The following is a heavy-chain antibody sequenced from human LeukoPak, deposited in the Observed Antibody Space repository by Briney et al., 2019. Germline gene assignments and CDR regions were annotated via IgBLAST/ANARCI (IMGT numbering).Heavy chain of an antibody. CDR2: ISSSSSYI. J-gene: IGHJ5*02. D-gene: IGHD6-19*01. Sequence: ETLSLTCAVYGGSFSGYYGSWIRQPPGKGLEWVSSISSSSSYIYYADSVKGRFTISRDNAKNSLYLQMNSLRAEDTAVYYCASSGSGWFEGWFDPWGQGTLVTVSS. CDR3: ASSGSGWFEGWFDP. CDR1: GGSFSGYY. V-gene: IGHV3-21*01.